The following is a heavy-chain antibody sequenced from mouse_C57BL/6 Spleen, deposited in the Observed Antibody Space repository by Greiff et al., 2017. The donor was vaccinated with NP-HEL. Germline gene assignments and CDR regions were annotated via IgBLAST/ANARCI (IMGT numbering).Heavy chain of an antibody. CDR3: ARGLSAWFAY. V-gene: IGHV5-17*01. D-gene: IGHD1-1*02. CDR1: GFTFSDYG. Sequence: EVKVIESGGGLVKPGGSLKLSCAASGFTFSDYGMHWVRQAPEKGLEWVAYISSGSSTIYYADTVKGRFTISRDNAKNTLFLQMTSRRSEDTAMYYCARGLSAWFAYWGQGTLVTVSA. CDR2: ISSGSSTI. J-gene: IGHJ3*01.